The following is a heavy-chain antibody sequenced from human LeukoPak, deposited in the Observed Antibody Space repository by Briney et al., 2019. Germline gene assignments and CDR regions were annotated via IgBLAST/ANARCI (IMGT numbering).Heavy chain of an antibody. J-gene: IGHJ5*02. Sequence: ASVKVSCKASGYTFTSYAMHWVRQAPGQRLEWMGWINAGNGNTKYSQKFQGRVTITSDTSASTAYMELSSLRSEDTAVYYCARDLVAYCSSTSCYGIDPWGQGTLVTVSS. D-gene: IGHD2-2*01. CDR3: ARDLVAYCSSTSCYGIDP. CDR1: GYTFTSYA. CDR2: INAGNGNT. V-gene: IGHV1-3*01.